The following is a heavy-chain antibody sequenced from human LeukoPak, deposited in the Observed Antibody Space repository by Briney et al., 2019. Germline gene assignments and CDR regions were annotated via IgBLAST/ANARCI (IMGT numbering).Heavy chain of an antibody. CDR1: GGSINTFDYY. D-gene: IGHD6-13*01. Sequence: SETLSLTGVVSGGSINTFDYYGGWIRQPPGKGLEWSGSIYHSGRAYYNPSLKSRVTISVETSRNQISLKVYSVTAADTAVYYCVKSRGSSYSYFDSWGQGTLVAVSS. CDR3: VKSRGSSYSYFDS. CDR2: IYHSGRA. J-gene: IGHJ4*02. V-gene: IGHV4-39*01.